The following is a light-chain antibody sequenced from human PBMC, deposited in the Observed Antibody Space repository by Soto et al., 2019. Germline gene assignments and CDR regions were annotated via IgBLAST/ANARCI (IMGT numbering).Light chain of an antibody. CDR3: NSYTRSSTHV. J-gene: IGLJ1*01. V-gene: IGLV2-14*01. Sequence: QSALTQPASVSGSPGQSITISSTGTSSDVGGYKYVSWYQQHPGKAPKLMIYEVSNRPSGVSSRFSGSKSGNTASLTISGLQAEDEADYYFNSYTRSSTHVFGTGTKVTVL. CDR2: EVS. CDR1: SSDVGGYKY.